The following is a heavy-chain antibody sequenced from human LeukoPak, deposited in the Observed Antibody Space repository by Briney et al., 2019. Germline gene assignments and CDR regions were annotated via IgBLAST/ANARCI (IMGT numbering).Heavy chain of an antibody. CDR2: IYYSGST. CDR1: GGSISSSSYY. CDR3: ASTNSDYFDY. J-gene: IGHJ4*02. D-gene: IGHD1/OR15-1a*01. V-gene: IGHV4-39*07. Sequence: PSETLSLTCTVSGGSISSSSYYWGWIRQPPGKGLEWLGSIYYSGSTYYNPTLKSRVTISVDTSKNQFSLKLSSVTAADTAVYYCASTNSDYFDYWGQGTLVTVSS.